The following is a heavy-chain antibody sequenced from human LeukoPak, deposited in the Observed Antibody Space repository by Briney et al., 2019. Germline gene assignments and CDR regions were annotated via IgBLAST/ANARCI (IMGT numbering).Heavy chain of an antibody. CDR1: GGSISRYY. J-gene: IGHJ4*02. CDR2: IFYSGGT. Sequence: SETLSLTCTVSGGSISRYYWSWIRQPPGKGLEWIGYIFYSGGTNYNPSLESRVTISVDTSKNQFSLKLSSVTAADTAVYYCARHDPSIAAAGTPVFGYWGQGTLVTVYS. V-gene: IGHV4-59*08. CDR3: ARHDPSIAAAGTPVFGY. D-gene: IGHD6-13*01.